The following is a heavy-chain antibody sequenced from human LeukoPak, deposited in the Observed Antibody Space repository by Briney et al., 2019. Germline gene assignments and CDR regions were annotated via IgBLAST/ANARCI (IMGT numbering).Heavy chain of an antibody. CDR2: IYYSGST. Sequence: SETLSLTCTVSGDSFSGDYYWSWIRQPPGKGLEWIGYIYYSGSTYYNPSLKSRVTISLDTSKNQFSLKVSSVTAADTAVFYCARLGVIFDYWGQGVLVTVAS. J-gene: IGHJ4*02. D-gene: IGHD3-16*01. CDR3: ARLGVIFDY. CDR1: GDSFSGDYY. V-gene: IGHV4-30-4*01.